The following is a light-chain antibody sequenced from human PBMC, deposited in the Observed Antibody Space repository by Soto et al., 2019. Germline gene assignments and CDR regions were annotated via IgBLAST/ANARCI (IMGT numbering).Light chain of an antibody. J-gene: IGKJ1*01. Sequence: EIVMTQSPDTLSVSPGEGATLSCRVSQSIRSNLAWYQQRPGQAPRLLMYGASTSADGIPARFTGSGSGTEFTLTLSSLQSEDFAVYYCQQYHIWPPWTSGQGTKVDIK. V-gene: IGKV3-15*01. CDR1: QSIRSN. CDR2: GAS. CDR3: QQYHIWPPWT.